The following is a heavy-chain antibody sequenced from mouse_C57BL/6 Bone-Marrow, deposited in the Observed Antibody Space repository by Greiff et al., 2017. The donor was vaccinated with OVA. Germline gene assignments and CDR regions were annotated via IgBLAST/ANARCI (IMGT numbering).Heavy chain of an antibody. D-gene: IGHD2-4*01. Sequence: QVTLKVSGPGILQSSQTLSLTCSFSGFSLSTSGMGVSWIRQPSGKGLEWLAHSYWDDDKRYNPSLKSRLTISKDTSRNQVFLKITSVDTADTATYYCARRKEDYPYYYAMDYWGQGTSVTVSS. CDR3: ARRKEDYPYYYAMDY. J-gene: IGHJ4*01. CDR1: GFSLSTSGMG. V-gene: IGHV8-12*01. CDR2: SYWDDDK.